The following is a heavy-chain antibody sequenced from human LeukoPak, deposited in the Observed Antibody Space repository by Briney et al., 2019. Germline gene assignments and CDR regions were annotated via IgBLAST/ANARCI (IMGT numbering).Heavy chain of an antibody. J-gene: IGHJ5*02. CDR3: ARTMGGYDYRENWFDP. CDR1: GGSFSGYY. CDR2: INHSGST. V-gene: IGHV4-34*01. Sequence: SETLSLTCAVYGGSFSGYYWSWIRQPPGKGLEWIGEINHSGSTNYNPSLKSRVTMSVDTSKNQFSLKLSSVTAADTAVYYCARTMGGYDYRENWFDPWGQGTLVTVSS. D-gene: IGHD5-12*01.